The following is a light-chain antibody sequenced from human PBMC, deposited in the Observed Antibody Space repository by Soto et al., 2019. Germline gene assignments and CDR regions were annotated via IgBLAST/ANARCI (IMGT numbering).Light chain of an antibody. Sequence: DIVLTQTPLSLAVTPGEPASISCRSSQSLLDSDDGNTYLDWYLQKPGQSPQLLIYTLSYRASGVPDRFSGNRTGTHFTLTIRRVEADDVGVYYCMQRLQFPSLIFGGGTRVEIK. J-gene: IGKJ4*01. V-gene: IGKV2-40*01. CDR2: TLS. CDR3: MQRLQFPSLI. CDR1: QSLLDSDDGNTY.